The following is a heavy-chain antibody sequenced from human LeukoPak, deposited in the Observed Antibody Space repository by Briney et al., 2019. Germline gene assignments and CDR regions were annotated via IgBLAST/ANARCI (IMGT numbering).Heavy chain of an antibody. D-gene: IGHD6-13*01. CDR1: GFTFSGYS. CDR3: ARDCASIAAAVYWYFDL. V-gene: IGHV3-21*01. J-gene: IGHJ2*01. CDR2: IRSGSSHL. Sequence: GGSLRLSCAASGFTFSGYSRNWVRQAPGKGLEWVSSIRSGSSHLYYADSVKGRFTISRDNSKNTLYLQMNSLRPEDTAVYYCARDCASIAAAVYWYFDLWGRGTLVTVSS.